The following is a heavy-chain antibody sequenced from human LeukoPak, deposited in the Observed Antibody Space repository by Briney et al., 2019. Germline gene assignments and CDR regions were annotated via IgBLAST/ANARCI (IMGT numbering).Heavy chain of an antibody. J-gene: IGHJ3*02. CDR1: GFTFSSSS. CDR3: ARDLNRYSGTYYGSFDI. D-gene: IGHD1-26*01. CDR2: ISRGRRYI. V-gene: IGHV3-21*01. Sequence: GGSLRLSCAPSGFTFSSSSMNWVRQAPGKGLEWVSSISRGRRYIFYADSVEGRFTISRDNAKNSLSLQMNSLRAEDTAVYYCARDLNRYSGTYYGSFDIWGPGTMVTVSS.